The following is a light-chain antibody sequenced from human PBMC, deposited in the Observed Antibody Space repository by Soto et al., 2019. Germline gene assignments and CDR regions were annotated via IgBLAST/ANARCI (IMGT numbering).Light chain of an antibody. CDR3: QQGYSTHSVT. Sequence: DIQMTQPPSSLSASVGDRVTITCRASQSISSYLNWYQQKPWKAPKPLIYAASRLQSGVTSRFSGSGSGTDFTLTISSLQPEDFATYYCQQGYSTHSVTFGPGTNVDI. CDR1: QSISSY. CDR2: AAS. J-gene: IGKJ3*01. V-gene: IGKV1-39*01.